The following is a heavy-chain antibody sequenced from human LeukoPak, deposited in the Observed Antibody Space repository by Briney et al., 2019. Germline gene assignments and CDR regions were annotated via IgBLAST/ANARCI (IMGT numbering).Heavy chain of an antibody. CDR3: ARGRYCSADICSGGDAFDI. J-gene: IGHJ3*02. D-gene: IGHD2-15*01. V-gene: IGHV4-4*07. CDR1: GGSINNYY. Sequence: PSETLSLTCTVSGGSINNYYWSWIRQPAGKGLEWIGRIYTRGSTNYNPSLKSRVTMSVDTSKNQFSLELSSVTAADTAVYNCARGRYCSADICSGGDAFDIWGQGTMVSVSS. CDR2: IYTRGST.